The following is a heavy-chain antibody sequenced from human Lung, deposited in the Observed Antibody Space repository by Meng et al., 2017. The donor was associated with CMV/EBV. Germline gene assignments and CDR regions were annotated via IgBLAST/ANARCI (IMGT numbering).Heavy chain of an antibody. CDR3: AKDEGYCSDGSCYYYYYGMDV. J-gene: IGHJ6*02. D-gene: IGHD2-15*01. Sequence: SXKISXAASGFTFDDYALHWVRQVPGKGLEWVAGVSWNSGYIAYADSVKGRFTISRDNAKSSLFLQMNSLRAEDTALYYCAKDEGYCSDGSCYYYYYGMDVWGQGTXVTVSS. CDR2: VSWNSGYI. CDR1: GFTFDDYA. V-gene: IGHV3-9*01.